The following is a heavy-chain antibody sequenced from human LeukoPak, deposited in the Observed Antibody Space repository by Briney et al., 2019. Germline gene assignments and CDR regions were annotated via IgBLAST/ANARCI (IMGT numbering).Heavy chain of an antibody. V-gene: IGHV4-59*08. CDR3: ARRDSSSCIDY. D-gene: IGHD6-13*01. J-gene: IGHJ4*02. Sequence: SETLSLACTVSGGSLSSYYWSWIRQPPGKGLDWIGYIYYSGSTNYNPSLKSRVTISVDTSKNQFSLKLSSVTAADTAVYYCARRDSSSCIDYWGQGTLVTVSS. CDR1: GGSLSSYY. CDR2: IYYSGST.